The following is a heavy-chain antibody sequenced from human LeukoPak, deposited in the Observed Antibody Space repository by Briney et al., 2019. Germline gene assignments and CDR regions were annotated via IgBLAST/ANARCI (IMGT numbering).Heavy chain of an antibody. Sequence: PSETLSLTCAVYGGSFSGYYWSWIRQPPGKGLEWIGEINHSGSTNYNPSLKNRVTISVDTSKNQFSLKLSSVTAADTAVYYCARDPNYGGNSNYWGQGTLVTVSS. CDR2: INHSGST. D-gene: IGHD4-23*01. CDR1: GGSFSGYY. J-gene: IGHJ4*02. V-gene: IGHV4-34*01. CDR3: ARDPNYGGNSNY.